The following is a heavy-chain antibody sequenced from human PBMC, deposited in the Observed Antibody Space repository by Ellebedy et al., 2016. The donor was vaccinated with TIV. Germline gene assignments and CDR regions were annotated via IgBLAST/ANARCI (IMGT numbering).Heavy chain of an antibody. D-gene: IGHD3-10*01. CDR2: INSDGSST. Sequence: GESLKISXAASGFTFSSYWMHWVRQAPGKGLVWVSRINSDGSSTSYADSVKGRFTISRDNAKNTLYLQMNSLRAEDTAVYYCASPLWFGELLKWIYYYGMDVWGQGTTVTVSS. J-gene: IGHJ6*02. CDR3: ASPLWFGELLKWIYYYGMDV. V-gene: IGHV3-74*01. CDR1: GFTFSSYW.